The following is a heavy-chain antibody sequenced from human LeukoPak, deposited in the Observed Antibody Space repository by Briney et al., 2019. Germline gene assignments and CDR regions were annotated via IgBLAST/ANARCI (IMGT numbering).Heavy chain of an antibody. CDR2: INPNSGGT. J-gene: IGHJ4*02. Sequence: VASVKVSCKASGYTFTGYYMHWVRQAPGQGLEWMGWINPNSGGTNYAQKFQGRVTMTRDTSISTAYMELSRLSSDDTAVYYCARVQAECSGGSCYYNYWGQGTLVTVSS. CDR1: GYTFTGYY. D-gene: IGHD2-15*01. V-gene: IGHV1-2*02. CDR3: ARVQAECSGGSCYYNY.